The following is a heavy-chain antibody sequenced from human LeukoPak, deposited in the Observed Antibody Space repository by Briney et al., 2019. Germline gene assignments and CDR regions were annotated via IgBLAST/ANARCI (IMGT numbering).Heavy chain of an antibody. CDR1: GVTVSSNY. V-gene: IGHV3-53*04. Sequence: GGSLRLSCAASGVTVSSNYMSWVRQAPGKGLEWVSVIYSGGSTYYADSVRGRFTISRHNSKNTLYLQMNSLRAEDTAVYYCARDRLYCSGGSCYYYYGMDVWGQGTTVTVSS. CDR2: IYSGGST. D-gene: IGHD2-15*01. CDR3: ARDRLYCSGGSCYYYYGMDV. J-gene: IGHJ6*02.